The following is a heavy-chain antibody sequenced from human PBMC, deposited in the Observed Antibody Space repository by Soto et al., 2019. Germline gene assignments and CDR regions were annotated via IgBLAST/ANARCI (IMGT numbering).Heavy chain of an antibody. Sequence: PGGSLRLSCAASGFTFSNAWMSWVRQAPGKGLEWVGRIKSKTDGGTTDYAAPVKGRFTISRDDSKNTLYLQMNSLKTEDTAVYYCTTDTHCSSTSCLLIYYYYYMDVWGKGTTVTVSS. CDR3: TTDTHCSSTSCLLIYYYYYMDV. D-gene: IGHD2-2*01. CDR2: IKSKTDGGTT. CDR1: GFTFSNAW. V-gene: IGHV3-15*01. J-gene: IGHJ6*03.